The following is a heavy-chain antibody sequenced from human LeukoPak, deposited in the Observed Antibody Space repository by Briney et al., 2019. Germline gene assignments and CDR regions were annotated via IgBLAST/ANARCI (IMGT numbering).Heavy chain of an antibody. CDR3: AKSVRRSITMIVVVITEFDY. Sequence: PGGSLRLSCAASGFAFSSYATSWVRQAPGKGLEWVSAISGSGGSTYYADSVKGRFTISRDNSKNTLYLQMNSLRAEDTAVYYCAKSVRRSITMIVVVITEFDYWGQGTLVTVSS. CDR1: GFAFSSYA. CDR2: ISGSGGST. V-gene: IGHV3-23*01. J-gene: IGHJ4*02. D-gene: IGHD3-22*01.